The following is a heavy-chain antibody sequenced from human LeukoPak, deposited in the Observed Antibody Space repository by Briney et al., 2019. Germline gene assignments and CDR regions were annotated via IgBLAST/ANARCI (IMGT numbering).Heavy chain of an antibody. V-gene: IGHV1-69*13. CDR1: GGTFSSYA. CDR2: IIPIFGTT. J-gene: IGHJ6*03. CDR3: ATESDYGYFYYMDV. D-gene: IGHD4-17*01. Sequence: SVKISCKASGGTFSSYAISWVRQAPGHGLEWMGGIIPIFGTTNYAHRFQGRVSITADECTSTAYMELNSLKSEDTAVYYYATESDYGYFYYMDVWGKGTTVTISS.